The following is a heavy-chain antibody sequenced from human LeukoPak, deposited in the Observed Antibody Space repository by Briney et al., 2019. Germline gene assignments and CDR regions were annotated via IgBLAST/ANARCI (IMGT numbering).Heavy chain of an antibody. V-gene: IGHV4-4*07. CDR2: VYSSGST. Sequence: SETLSLTCTVSGGSISSHYWNWIRQSAGKGLEWIGRVYSSGSTNYNPSLKSRVTMSVDTSENQFSLNLNSVTAADTAVYYCAREDAAVGTAAPHDYWGQGTLVTVSS. CDR1: GGSISSHY. CDR3: AREDAAVGTAAPHDY. D-gene: IGHD6-13*01. J-gene: IGHJ4*02.